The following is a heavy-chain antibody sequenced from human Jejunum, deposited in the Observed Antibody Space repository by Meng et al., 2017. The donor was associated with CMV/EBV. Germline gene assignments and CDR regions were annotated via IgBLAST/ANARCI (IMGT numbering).Heavy chain of an antibody. CDR2: YNGHTVDT. V-gene: IGHV1-18*04. CDR3: ARDLTGGTKGTWLDL. Sequence: QSRLGDCVSEGNNPAALLMFSCHDLRDYFSRCYYTWSRQAPGEGLGWMEWYNGHTVDTNYEQKFHERVTMTRDTSTSTAYMERRSLRSDDTAVYNCARDLTGGTKGTWLDLWGQGTLVTVSS. J-gene: IGHJ5*02. CDR1: RDYFSRCY. D-gene: IGHD1-14*01.